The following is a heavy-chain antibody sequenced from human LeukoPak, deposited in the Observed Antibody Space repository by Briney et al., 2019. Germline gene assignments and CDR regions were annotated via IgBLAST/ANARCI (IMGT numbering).Heavy chain of an antibody. J-gene: IGHJ5*02. CDR3: VRDGEGIAISVNFWFDP. V-gene: IGHV1-8*01. CDR1: GFSFTNYD. Sequence: ASVKVSCKASGFSFTNYDINWVRLTTGQGLEWMGWMNPVTGHTGYARQFQGRITMTRDTSTSTAYMELRSLTSEDTAVYYCVRDGEGIAISVNFWFDPWGQGTLVTVSS. CDR2: MNPVTGHT. D-gene: IGHD3-10*01.